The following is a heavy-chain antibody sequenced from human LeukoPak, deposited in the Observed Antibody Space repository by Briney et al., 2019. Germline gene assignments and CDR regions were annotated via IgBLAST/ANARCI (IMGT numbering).Heavy chain of an antibody. D-gene: IGHD3-10*01. J-gene: IGHJ3*02. Sequence: PSETLSLTCAVSGGSISSDNYYWSWLRQHPGTGREGFGYIYYSGNTYYNPSLKSRVTISVDTSKNQFSLKLSSVTAADTAVYYCARKGIYGSGSRAFDIWGQGTMVTVSS. V-gene: IGHV4-31*11. CDR1: GGSISSDNYY. CDR2: IYYSGNT. CDR3: ARKGIYGSGSRAFDI.